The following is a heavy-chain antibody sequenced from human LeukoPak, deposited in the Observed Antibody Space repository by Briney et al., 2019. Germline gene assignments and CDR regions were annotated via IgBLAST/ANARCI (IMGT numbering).Heavy chain of an antibody. CDR2: IYYSGST. CDR3: ARGRGMDV. V-gene: IGHV4-30-4*07. Sequence: SETLSLTCAVSGGSISSGGNSWSWIRQPPGKGLEWIGYIYYSGSTYYNPSLKSRVTISVDTSKNQFSLKLSSVTAADTAVYYCARGRGMDVWGKGTTVTISS. CDR1: GGSISSGGNS. D-gene: IGHD3-10*01. J-gene: IGHJ6*04.